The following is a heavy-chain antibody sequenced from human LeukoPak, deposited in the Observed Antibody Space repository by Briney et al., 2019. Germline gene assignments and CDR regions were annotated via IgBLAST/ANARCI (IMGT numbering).Heavy chain of an antibody. D-gene: IGHD2/OR15-2a*01. CDR3: ARENIPENWFDP. CDR1: GGTFSSYA. Sequence: GASVKVSCKASGGTFSSYAISWVRQAPGQGLEWMGGIIPIFGTANYAQKFQGRVTITADESTSTAYMELSSLRSEDTAVYYCARENIPENWFDPWGQGTQVTVSS. V-gene: IGHV1-69*13. J-gene: IGHJ5*02. CDR2: IIPIFGTA.